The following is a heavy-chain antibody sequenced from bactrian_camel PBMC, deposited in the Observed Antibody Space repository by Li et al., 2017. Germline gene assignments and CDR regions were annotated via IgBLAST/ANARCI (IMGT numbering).Heavy chain of an antibody. CDR3: VRDLSNFPI. Sequence: VQLVESGGDSVQPGGSLRLSCAFSVDRHKTNCVAWFRQRPGQEREGLAVIDLGGGAETYIDSVKGRFTISGDNSMSTVYLQMNSLKPEGTAMYYCVRDLSNFPIWGQGTQVTVS. J-gene: IGHJ4*01. CDR1: VDRHKTNC. V-gene: IGHV3S25*01. D-gene: IGHD8*01. CDR2: IDLGGGAE.